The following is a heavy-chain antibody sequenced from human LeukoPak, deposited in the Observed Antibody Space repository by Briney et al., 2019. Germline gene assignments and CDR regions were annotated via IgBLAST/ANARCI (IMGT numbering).Heavy chain of an antibody. Sequence: SETLSLTCTVSGCCLSRYYWSWIRQPAGKRLEWIGRIYTSGGNNYNPSLNSRVTMSIDTSKNQFSLKLSSVTAADTAVYYCARKQWVPYYFDYWGQGTLVTVSS. J-gene: IGHJ4*02. CDR2: IYTSGGN. D-gene: IGHD6-19*01. CDR3: ARKQWVPYYFDY. V-gene: IGHV4-4*07. CDR1: GCCLSRYY.